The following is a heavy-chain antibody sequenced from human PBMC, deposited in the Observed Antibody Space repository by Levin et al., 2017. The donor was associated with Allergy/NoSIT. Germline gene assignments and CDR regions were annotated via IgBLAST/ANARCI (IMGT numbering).Heavy chain of an antibody. Sequence: AGGSLRLSCAASGFTFSSYGMHWVRQAPGKGLEWVAVISYDGSNKYYADSVKGRFTISRDNSKNTLYLQMNSLRAEDTAVYYCARSLTTVTSNFDYWGQGTLVTVSS. J-gene: IGHJ4*02. D-gene: IGHD4-11*01. CDR1: GFTFSSYG. CDR3: ARSLTTVTSNFDY. V-gene: IGHV3-30*03. CDR2: ISYDGSNK.